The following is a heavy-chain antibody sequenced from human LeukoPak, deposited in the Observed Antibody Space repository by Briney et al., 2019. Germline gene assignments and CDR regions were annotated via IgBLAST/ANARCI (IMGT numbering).Heavy chain of an antibody. V-gene: IGHV6-1*01. D-gene: IGHD3-3*01. CDR2: TYYRSKWYN. Sequence: SQTLSLTCAISGDSVSSNTVAWNWIRQSPSRGLEWLGRTYYRSKWYNEYALSVKSRITINPDTSKNHFSLKVTSVTAADTAIYYCTRDRLGGAVASWIPDYWGQGILVTVSS. CDR3: TRDRLGGAVASWIPDY. CDR1: GDSVSSNTVA. J-gene: IGHJ4*02.